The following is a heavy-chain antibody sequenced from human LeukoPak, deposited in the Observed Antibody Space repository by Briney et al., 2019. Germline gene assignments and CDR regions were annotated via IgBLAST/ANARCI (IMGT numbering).Heavy chain of an antibody. J-gene: IGHJ4*02. V-gene: IGHV4-59*01. CDR3: ARRHYDSSGYYKRGYYFDY. CDR1: GGSISGYY. CDR2: IYYSGST. D-gene: IGHD3-22*01. Sequence: PSETLSLTCTVSGGSISGYYWSWIRQPPGKGLEWIGYIYYSGSTNYNPSLKSRVTISVDTSKNQFSLKLSSVTAADTAVYYCARRHYDSSGYYKRGYYFDYWGQGTLVTVSS.